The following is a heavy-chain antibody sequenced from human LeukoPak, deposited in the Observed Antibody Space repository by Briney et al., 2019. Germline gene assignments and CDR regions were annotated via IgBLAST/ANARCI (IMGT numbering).Heavy chain of an antibody. CDR3: ARDGGTDTHDWYFDL. J-gene: IGHJ2*01. CDR2: ITSSSSAI. Sequence: GGSLRLSCAASGFTFSGYSMNWVRQAPGKGLEWVSYITSSSSAIYYADSVKGRFAISRDNAKNSLYLQMNSLRAEDTAVYYCARDGGTDTHDWYFDLWGRGTQVTVSS. D-gene: IGHD3-16*01. V-gene: IGHV3-48*01. CDR1: GFTFSGYS.